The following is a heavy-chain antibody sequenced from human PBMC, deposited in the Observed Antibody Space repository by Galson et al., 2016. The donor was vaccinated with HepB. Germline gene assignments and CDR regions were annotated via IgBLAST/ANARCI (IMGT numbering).Heavy chain of an antibody. Sequence: SLRLSCAASGFTFSRAWMNWVRQAPGKGLEWVGRIKSYTDGGTTEYAAPMKGRFTFSRDESNNRLYLQMKSLKTEDTAVYYCTTSSTRGYTYGPSAYWGRGTLVAFSS. D-gene: IGHD5-18*01. CDR2: IKSYTDGGTT. V-gene: IGHV3-15*01. CDR3: TTSSTRGYTYGPSAY. CDR1: GFTFSRAW. J-gene: IGHJ4*02.